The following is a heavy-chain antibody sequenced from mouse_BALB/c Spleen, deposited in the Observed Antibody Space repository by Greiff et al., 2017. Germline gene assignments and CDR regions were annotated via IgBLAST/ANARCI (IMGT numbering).Heavy chain of an antibody. CDR1: GYTFTSYW. J-gene: IGHJ4*01. CDR2: IYPGDGDT. Sequence: QVQLQQSGAELARPGASVKLSCKASGYTFTSYWMQWVKQRPGQGLEWIGAIYPGDGDTRYTQKFKGKATLTADKSSSTAYMQLSSLASEDSAVYYCARELPNSYYYAMDYWGQGTSVTVSS. V-gene: IGHV1-87*01. D-gene: IGHD2-1*01. CDR3: ARELPNSYYYAMDY.